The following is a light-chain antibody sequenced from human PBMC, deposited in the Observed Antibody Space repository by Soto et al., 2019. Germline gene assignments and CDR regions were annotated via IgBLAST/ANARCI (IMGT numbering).Light chain of an antibody. CDR3: LSYAATAYV. V-gene: IGLV2-8*01. CDR1: SSDVGGYNY. J-gene: IGLJ1*01. CDR2: EVS. Sequence: QSVLTQPPSASGSPGQSVTISCAGTSSDVGGYNYVSWYQQYPGKVPKLMIYEVSERPSGVPDRFSGSKSGNTAFLTVSGLQAEDEADYDCLSYAATAYVFGTGTKLTVL.